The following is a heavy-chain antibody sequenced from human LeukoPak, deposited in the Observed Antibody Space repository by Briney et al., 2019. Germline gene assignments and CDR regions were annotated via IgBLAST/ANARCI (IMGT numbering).Heavy chain of an antibody. Sequence: GGSLRLSCAASGFTFSSYSMSWGRPAPGEGLEWVSSISSISRDIYYADSVKGRFTISRDNAKNSLYLQMNSLRAEDTAVYYCARDAGWNWFDPWGQGTLVTVSS. CDR3: ARDAGWNWFDP. J-gene: IGHJ5*02. CDR2: ISSISRDI. CDR1: GFTFSSYS. D-gene: IGHD6-19*01. V-gene: IGHV3-21*01.